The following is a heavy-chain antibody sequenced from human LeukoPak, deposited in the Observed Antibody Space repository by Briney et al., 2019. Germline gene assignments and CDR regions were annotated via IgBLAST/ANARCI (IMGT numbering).Heavy chain of an antibody. Sequence: GGSLRLSCAASGFPFSTYALSWVRQAPGKGLAWVSRVNDDGRSTHYADYVKGRFTVSRDNAENSLYLQLNSLRVEVTAVYYCAREGEMATAEYFQHWGQGTLVTVSS. J-gene: IGHJ1*01. V-gene: IGHV3-74*01. CDR2: VNDDGRST. CDR1: GFPFSTYA. D-gene: IGHD5-24*01. CDR3: AREGEMATAEYFQH.